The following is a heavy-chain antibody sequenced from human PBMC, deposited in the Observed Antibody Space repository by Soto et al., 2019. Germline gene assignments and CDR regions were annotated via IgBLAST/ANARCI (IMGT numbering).Heavy chain of an antibody. V-gene: IGHV3-33*01. CDR1: GFTFSSYG. Sequence: QVQLVESGGGVVQPGRSLRLSCAASGFTFSSYGMHWVRQAPGKGLEGVAVIWYDGSNKYYADSVKGRFTISRDNSKNKLYLQMNSLRAEDTAVYYCARDHARDSSSWYRQGYYYYYGMDVWGQGTTVTVSS. CDR3: ARDHARDSSSWYRQGYYYYYGMDV. CDR2: IWYDGSNK. J-gene: IGHJ6*02. D-gene: IGHD6-13*01.